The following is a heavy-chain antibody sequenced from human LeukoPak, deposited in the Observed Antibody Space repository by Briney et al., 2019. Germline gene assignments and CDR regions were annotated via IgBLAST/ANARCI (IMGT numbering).Heavy chain of an antibody. CDR2: LYYNGSGK. Sequence: GGSLRLSCAASGFTLSNYGMHWVRQAPGQGLEWVAFLYYNGSGKYYADSVKGRFTISRDSSKNTLYLEMNSLRPEDTAIYYCAKDAYGSVDYWGQGTLVTISS. V-gene: IGHV3-30*02. CDR3: AKDAYGSVDY. J-gene: IGHJ4*02. D-gene: IGHD3-10*01. CDR1: GFTLSNYG.